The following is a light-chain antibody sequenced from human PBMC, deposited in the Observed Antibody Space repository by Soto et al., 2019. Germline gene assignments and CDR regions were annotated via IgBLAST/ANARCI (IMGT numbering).Light chain of an antibody. Sequence: QSVLTQPPSASGTPGQRVTISCSGSSSNIESNFVYWYQQFPGTAPRLLIYRNNQRPSGVPDRFSGSKSGTSASLAISALRSEDEADYYCIVWDDSLRGRLFGGGTKLTVL. CDR1: SSNIESNF. CDR2: RNN. CDR3: IVWDDSLRGRL. V-gene: IGLV1-47*01. J-gene: IGLJ2*01.